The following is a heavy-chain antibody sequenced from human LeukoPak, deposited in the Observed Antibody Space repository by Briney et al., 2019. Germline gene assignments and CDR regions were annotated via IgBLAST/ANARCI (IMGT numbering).Heavy chain of an antibody. CDR3: ASATGFSGY. J-gene: IGHJ4*02. CDR1: DFTFSTYN. V-gene: IGHV3-48*02. D-gene: IGHD1-1*01. Sequence: GGALRLSCAASDFTFSTYNMIWVRQAPGKGLEWVSYISSGSSTIYYADSVKGRFTISRDNAKNSLYLQMNSLRDEDTAVYYCASATGFSGYWGQGTLVTVSS. CDR2: ISSGSSTI.